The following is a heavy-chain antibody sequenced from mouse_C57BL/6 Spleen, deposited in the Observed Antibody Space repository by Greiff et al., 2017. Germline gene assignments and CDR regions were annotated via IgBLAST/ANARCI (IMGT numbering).Heavy chain of an antibody. D-gene: IGHD2-1*01. CDR1: GYSITSGYY. CDR3: ARGEDGNYVGGYFDV. J-gene: IGHJ1*03. V-gene: IGHV3-6*01. CDR2: ISYDGSN. Sequence: DVQLQESGPGLVKPSQSLSLTCSVTGYSITSGYYWNWIRQFPGNKLEWMGYISYDGSNNYNPSLKNRISITRDTSKNQFFLKLNSVTTEDTATYYCARGEDGNYVGGYFDVWGTGTTVTVSS.